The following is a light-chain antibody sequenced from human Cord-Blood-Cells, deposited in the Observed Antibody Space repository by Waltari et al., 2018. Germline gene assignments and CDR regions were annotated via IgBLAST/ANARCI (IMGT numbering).Light chain of an antibody. CDR3: SSDTSSSTV. CDR1: SSDVGGYNY. J-gene: IGLJ2*01. CDR2: DVS. V-gene: IGLV2-14*01. Sequence: QSALTQPASVSGSPGQSITISCTGTSSDVGGYNYVSWYQQHPGKAPKLMIYDVSTRPSGVSNRCSGSKADNTAALTICGLQAEDEADYYFSSDTSSSTVFGGGTKLTVL.